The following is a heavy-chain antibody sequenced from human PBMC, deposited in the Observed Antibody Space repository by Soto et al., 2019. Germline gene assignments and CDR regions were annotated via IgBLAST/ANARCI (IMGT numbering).Heavy chain of an antibody. CDR3: ARVNYYYYYMDV. CDR2: ISSSSSYI. Sequence: GGSLRLSCAASGFTFSSYSMNWVRQAPGKGLEWVSSISSSSSYIYYTDPVKGRFTISRDNAKNSLYLQMNSLRAEDTAVYYCARVNYYYYYMDVWGKGTTVTVSS. J-gene: IGHJ6*03. V-gene: IGHV3-21*01. CDR1: GFTFSSYS.